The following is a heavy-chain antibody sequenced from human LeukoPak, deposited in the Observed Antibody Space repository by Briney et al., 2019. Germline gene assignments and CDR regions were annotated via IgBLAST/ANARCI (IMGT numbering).Heavy chain of an antibody. CDR1: GFTFTNYA. Sequence: QPGGSLRLSCATSGFTFTNYAMSWVRQAPGKGLEWVSAITASGGSTFYADSVKGRFTISRDNTKNTLDLQMNSLRAEDTAMCYCARGYGGYEHNWFDPWGQGTLVTVSS. CDR3: ARGYGGYEHNWFDP. V-gene: IGHV3-23*01. D-gene: IGHD5-12*01. CDR2: ITASGGST. J-gene: IGHJ5*02.